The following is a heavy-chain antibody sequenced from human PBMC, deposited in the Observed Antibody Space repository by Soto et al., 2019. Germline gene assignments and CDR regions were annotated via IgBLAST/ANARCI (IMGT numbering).Heavy chain of an antibody. CDR3: ARESVGSSSWFLYYYYMDV. D-gene: IGHD6-13*01. Sequence: ASLKVSCKASGYTFTIYGISWVRQAPGQGLEWMGWISAYNGNTNYAQKLQGRVTMTTDTSTSTAYMELRSLRSDDTAVYYCARESVGSSSWFLYYYYMDVWGKGTTVTVSS. CDR1: GYTFTIYG. V-gene: IGHV1-18*01. J-gene: IGHJ6*03. CDR2: ISAYNGNT.